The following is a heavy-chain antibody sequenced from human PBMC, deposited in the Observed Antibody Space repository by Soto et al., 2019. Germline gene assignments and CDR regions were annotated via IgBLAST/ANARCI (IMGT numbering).Heavy chain of an antibody. Sequence: SDTLSLTCTVSGYSIRSADYYWSWLLATPGKGLEWIGHIFYSGTTYYNPSLKSRLTISVDTSKNHFSLRLTSVTAADTAVYYCARDLWVEPELYYYGMDVWGQGTTVTVSS. V-gene: IGHV4-30-4*02. D-gene: IGHD1-1*01. J-gene: IGHJ6*02. CDR1: GYSIRSADYY. CDR3: ARDLWVEPELYYYGMDV. CDR2: IFYSGTT.